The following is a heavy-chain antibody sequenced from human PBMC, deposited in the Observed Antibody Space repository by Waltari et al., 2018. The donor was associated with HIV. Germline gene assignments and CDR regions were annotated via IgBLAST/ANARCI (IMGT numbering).Heavy chain of an antibody. J-gene: IGHJ6*02. CDR1: GGSISSGGYY. V-gene: IGHV4-31*03. CDR3: ARDHATIFGGGGRDYGMDV. Sequence: QVQLQESGPGLVKPSQTLSLTCTVSGGSISSGGYYWSWIRQHPGKGLEWIGYIYYSASTYYNPSLKSRVTISVDTSKNQFSLKLSSVTAADTAVYYCARDHATIFGGGGRDYGMDVWGQGTTVTVSS. CDR2: IYYSAST. D-gene: IGHD3-3*01.